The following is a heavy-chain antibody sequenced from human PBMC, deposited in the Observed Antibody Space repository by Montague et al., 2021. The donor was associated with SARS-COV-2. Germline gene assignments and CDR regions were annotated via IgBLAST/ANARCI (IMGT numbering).Heavy chain of an antibody. D-gene: IGHD3-3*01. CDR1: GGSISSGGYY. CDR3: ARATRITIFGVVNQFDY. CDR2: IYYSGST. Sequence: TLSLTCTVSGGSISSGGYYWSWIRQHPGEGLEWIGYIYYSGSTYYNPSLKSRVTISVDTSKNQFSLKLSSVTAAATAVYYCARATRITIFGVVNQFDYWGQGTLVTVSS. V-gene: IGHV4-31*03. J-gene: IGHJ4*02.